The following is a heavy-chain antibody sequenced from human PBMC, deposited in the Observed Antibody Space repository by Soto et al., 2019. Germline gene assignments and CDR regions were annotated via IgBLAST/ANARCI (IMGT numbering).Heavy chain of an antibody. V-gene: IGHV1-69*05. CDR3: ARPEDSSGWFRLHY. Sequence: SVKVSCKASGGTFSSYAISWVRQAPGQGLEWMGGIIPIFGTANYAQKFQGRVTITRDTSASTAYMELSSLRSEDTAVYYCARPEDSSGWFRLHYWGQGTLVTVSS. D-gene: IGHD6-19*01. CDR2: IIPIFGTA. CDR1: GGTFSSYA. J-gene: IGHJ4*02.